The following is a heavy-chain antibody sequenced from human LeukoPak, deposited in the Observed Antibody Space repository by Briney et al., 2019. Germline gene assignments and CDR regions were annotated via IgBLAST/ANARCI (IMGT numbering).Heavy chain of an antibody. J-gene: IGHJ4*02. D-gene: IGHD6-19*01. CDR3: ARDRALAVAIRRLDY. V-gene: IGHV4-4*07. Sequence: SETLSLTCTVSGGSINSYYWSWIRQPAGRGLEWIGRISASGTTDYNPSLKSRVTISVDKSKNQFSLRLTSVTAADTAVYYCARDRALAVAIRRLDYWGQGTLVAVSS. CDR1: GGSINSYY. CDR2: ISASGTT.